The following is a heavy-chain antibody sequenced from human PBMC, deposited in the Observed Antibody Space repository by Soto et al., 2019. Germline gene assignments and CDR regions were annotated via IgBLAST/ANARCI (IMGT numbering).Heavy chain of an antibody. CDR3: ARDLWTY. D-gene: IGHD3-3*01. J-gene: IGHJ4*02. Sequence: LRLSCAASGFTFSSYSMKWVRQAPGKGLEWVSYISSNSRTMFYADSVKGRFTISRDNAKNSLYLQMSSLRDEDTAVYHCARDLWTYWGQGALVTVSS. CDR1: GFTFSSYS. CDR2: ISSNSRTM. V-gene: IGHV3-48*02.